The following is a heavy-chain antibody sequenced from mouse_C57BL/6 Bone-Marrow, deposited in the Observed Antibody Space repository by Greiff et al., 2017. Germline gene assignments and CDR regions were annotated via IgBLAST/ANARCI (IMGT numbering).Heavy chain of an antibody. CDR1: GFTFSDAW. J-gene: IGHJ4*01. CDR3: TRAYYYGSSYDYAMDY. CDR2: IRNKANNHAT. Sequence: EVKLVESGGGLVQPGGSMKLSCAASGFTFSDAWMDWVRQSPEKGLEWVAEIRNKANNHATYYAESVKGRFTISRDDSKSSVYLQMNSLRAEDTGIYYCTRAYYYGSSYDYAMDYWVKEPQSPSPQ. D-gene: IGHD1-1*01. V-gene: IGHV6-6*01.